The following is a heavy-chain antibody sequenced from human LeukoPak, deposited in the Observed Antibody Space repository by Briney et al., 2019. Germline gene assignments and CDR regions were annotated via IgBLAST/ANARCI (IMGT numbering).Heavy chain of an antibody. CDR2: ISGSGGST. D-gene: IGHD3-22*01. J-gene: IGHJ3*02. CDR1: GFTFSSYA. CDR3: AKDPSPMIVVGGDAFDI. V-gene: IGHV3-23*01. Sequence: GGSLRLSCAASGFTFSSYAMSWVRQAPGKGLEWVSAISGSGGSTYYADSVRGRFTISRDNSKNTLYLQMNSLRTEDTALYYCAKDPSPMIVVGGDAFDIWGQGTMVTVSS.